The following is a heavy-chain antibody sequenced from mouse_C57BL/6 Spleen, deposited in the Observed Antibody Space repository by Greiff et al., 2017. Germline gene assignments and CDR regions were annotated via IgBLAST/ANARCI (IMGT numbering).Heavy chain of an antibody. J-gene: IGHJ4*01. V-gene: IGHV5-4*01. CDR3: ARDRKSSYAMDY. CDR1: GFTFSSYA. CDR2: ISDGGSYT. Sequence: EVQLVESGGGLVKPGASLKLSCAASGFTFSSYAMSWVRQTPEKRLEWVATISDGGSYTYYPDNVKGRFTIARDNAKNNPYLQMSHLKSEDTAMYSCARDRKSSYAMDYWGQGTSVTVSS.